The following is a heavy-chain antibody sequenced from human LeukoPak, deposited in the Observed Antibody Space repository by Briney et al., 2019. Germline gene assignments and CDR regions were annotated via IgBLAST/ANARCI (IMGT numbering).Heavy chain of an antibody. J-gene: IGHJ6*03. V-gene: IGHV4-61*05. CDR3: ARGGGSGTYYYYMDV. CDR2: IYYSGST. Sequence: SETLSLTCTVSGGSISSSSDYWGWIRQPAGKGREWIGYIYYSGSTNYNPSLKSRVTISVDTSKNQFSLKLSSVTAADTAVYYCARGGGSGTYYYYMDVWAKGPRSPSP. D-gene: IGHD6-19*01. CDR1: GGSISSSSDY.